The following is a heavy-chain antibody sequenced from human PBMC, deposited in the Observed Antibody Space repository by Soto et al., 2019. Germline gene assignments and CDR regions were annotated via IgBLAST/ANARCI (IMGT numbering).Heavy chain of an antibody. J-gene: IGHJ4*02. CDR3: ARPGNYGSGSYLYYLDY. CDR1: GGSISSSSYY. V-gene: IGHV4-39*01. D-gene: IGHD3-10*01. Sequence: QLQLQESGPGLVKPSETLSLTCTVSGGSISSSSYYCGWIRQPPGKGLEWIGSIYYSGSTYYNPSTKSRVTISVDTSKTQSSLKLSSVTAADTAVYYCARPGNYGSGSYLYYLDYWGQGTLVTVSS. CDR2: IYYSGST.